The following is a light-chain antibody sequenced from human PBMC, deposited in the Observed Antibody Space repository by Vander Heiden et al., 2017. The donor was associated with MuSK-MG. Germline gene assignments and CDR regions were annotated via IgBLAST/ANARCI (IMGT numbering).Light chain of an antibody. CDR2: EDN. V-gene: IGLV6-57*01. Sequence: NFMLTQPHSVSESAGKTVTISCTRSSGSIASNYVQWYQQRPGSSPTNVIYEDNQTPSGVPDRFSGSIDSSSNSASLTISGLKTEDEADYYCQSYDSDNQIIVFGGGTKLTVL. CDR1: SGSIASNY. J-gene: IGLJ2*01. CDR3: QSYDSDNQIIV.